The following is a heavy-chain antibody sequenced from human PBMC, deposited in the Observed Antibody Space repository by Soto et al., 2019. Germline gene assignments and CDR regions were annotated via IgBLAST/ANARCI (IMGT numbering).Heavy chain of an antibody. Sequence: PGGSLRLSCAASGFTFSNYGMSWVRQAPGKGLEYVSAISDSGSRPYYADSVKGRFTISRDNSKDTLYLQMSSLRAEDTAVYYCAHITCSGVSGPNHWYGMEVCGPGTTFTVSS. CDR2: ISDSGSRP. CDR1: GFTFSNYG. CDR3: AHITCSGVSGPNHWYGMEV. J-gene: IGHJ6*02. V-gene: IGHV3-23*01. D-gene: IGHD2-15*01.